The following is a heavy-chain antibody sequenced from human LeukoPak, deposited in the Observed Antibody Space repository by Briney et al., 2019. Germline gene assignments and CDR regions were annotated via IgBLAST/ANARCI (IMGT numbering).Heavy chain of an antibody. CDR1: GYTFTGYY. V-gene: IGHV1-2*02. Sequence: ASVKVSCKASGYTFTGYYMHWVRQAPGQGLELMGWINPNSGGPNYAQKFQGRVTMTRDTSISAAYMELSSLRSDDTAVYYCARDPITSGWYGRLSRLYNWFDPWGQGTLVTVSS. CDR3: ARDPITSGWYGRLSRLYNWFDP. CDR2: INPNSGGP. J-gene: IGHJ5*02. D-gene: IGHD6-19*01.